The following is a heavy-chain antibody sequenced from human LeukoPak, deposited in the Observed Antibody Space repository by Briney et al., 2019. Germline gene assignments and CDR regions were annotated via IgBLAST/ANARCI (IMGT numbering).Heavy chain of an antibody. CDR3: AGLPNSSNYYVDS. D-gene: IGHD4-11*01. CDR2: IYYTAST. Sequence: SETLSLTCTVSGGSFSIISYYWGWFRQPPGKGLEWIGSIYYTASTYYNPTLESRLFMFEDTSKNQFFLRLRFVTAADTAVYYCAGLPNSSNYYVDSWGQGALVTVSS. CDR1: GGSFSIISYY. V-gene: IGHV4-39*01. J-gene: IGHJ4*02.